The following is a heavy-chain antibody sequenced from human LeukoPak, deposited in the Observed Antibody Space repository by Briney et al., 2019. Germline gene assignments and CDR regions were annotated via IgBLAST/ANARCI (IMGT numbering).Heavy chain of an antibody. CDR3: ARDRPYTGGWRGFDY. D-gene: IGHD6-19*01. Sequence: SVKVSCKASGGTFSRYAISWVRQAPGQGLEWMGGIIPMFGIANYAQKFQGRVAITADESTSTAYMELSSLRSEDTAVYYCARDRPYTGGWRGFDYWGQGTLVTVSS. J-gene: IGHJ4*02. CDR2: IIPMFGIA. CDR1: GGTFSRYA. V-gene: IGHV1-69*13.